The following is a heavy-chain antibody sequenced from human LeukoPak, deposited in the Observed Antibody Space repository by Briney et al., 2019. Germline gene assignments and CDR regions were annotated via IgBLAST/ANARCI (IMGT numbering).Heavy chain of an antibody. J-gene: IGHJ4*02. D-gene: IGHD3-22*01. Sequence: GASVKVSCKASGGTFSSYAISWVRQAPGQGLEWMGGIIPIFGTANYAQKFQGRVTITADESTSTAYMELSSLRSEDTAVYYCARDFDYDTSGSLTGSGGYWGQGTLVTVSS. V-gene: IGHV1-69*13. CDR3: ARDFDYDTSGSLTGSGGY. CDR2: IIPIFGTA. CDR1: GGTFSSYA.